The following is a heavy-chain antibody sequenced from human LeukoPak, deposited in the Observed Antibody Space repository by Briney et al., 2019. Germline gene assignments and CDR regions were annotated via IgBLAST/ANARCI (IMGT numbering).Heavy chain of an antibody. D-gene: IGHD3-10*01. CDR2: IKSKTDGGTT. CDR1: GFTFSNAW. CDR3: TTTYYYGSGSYYLFDY. V-gene: IGHV3-15*01. Sequence: KTGGSLRLSCAASGFTFSNAWMSWVRQAPGKGLEWVGRIKSKTDGGTTDYAAPVKGRFTISRDDSINTLYLQMNSLKTEDTAVYYCTTTYYYGSGSYYLFDYWGQGTLVTVSS. J-gene: IGHJ4*02.